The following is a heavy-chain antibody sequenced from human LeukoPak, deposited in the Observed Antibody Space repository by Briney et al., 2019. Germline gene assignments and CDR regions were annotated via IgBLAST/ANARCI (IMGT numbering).Heavy chain of an antibody. CDR3: ARRQRGDGYNSADY. CDR2: IYPGDSDT. Sequence: GESLKISCKGFGYSFPSYWIGWVRQMPGKRLEWMGIIYPGDSDTRYSPSFQGQVTISADKSVSTAFLQWSSLKASDTAMYYCARRQRGDGYNSADYWGQGALVTVSS. J-gene: IGHJ4*02. D-gene: IGHD5-24*01. V-gene: IGHV5-51*01. CDR1: GYSFPSYW.